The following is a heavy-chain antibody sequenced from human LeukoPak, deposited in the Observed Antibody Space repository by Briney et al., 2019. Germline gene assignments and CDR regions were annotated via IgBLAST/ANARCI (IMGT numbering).Heavy chain of an antibody. CDR3: AKDQTISGWSFDVMYYFDY. CDR2: ISGSGGST. CDR1: GFTFSSYA. V-gene: IGHV3-23*01. D-gene: IGHD6-19*01. Sequence: SGGSLRLSCAASGFTFSSYAMSWVRQAPGKGLEWVSAISGSGGSTYYADSVKGRFTISRDNSKNTLYLQMNSLRAEDTAVYYCAKDQTISGWSFDVMYYFDYWGQGTLVTVSS. J-gene: IGHJ4*02.